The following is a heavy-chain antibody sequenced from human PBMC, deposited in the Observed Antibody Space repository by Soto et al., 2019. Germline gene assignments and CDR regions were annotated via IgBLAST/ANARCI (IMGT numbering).Heavy chain of an antibody. J-gene: IGHJ6*02. CDR2: ISGSGGST. Sequence: EVQLLESGGGLVQPGGSLRLSCAASGFTFSSYAMSWVRQAPGKGLEWVSAISGSGGSTYYADSVKGRFTISRDNSKNTLYLQMNSLRAEDTAVYYCAKYTTIFGVVTYYYYYGMDVWGQGTTVTVSS. CDR1: GFTFSSYA. CDR3: AKYTTIFGVVTYYYYYGMDV. D-gene: IGHD3-3*01. V-gene: IGHV3-23*01.